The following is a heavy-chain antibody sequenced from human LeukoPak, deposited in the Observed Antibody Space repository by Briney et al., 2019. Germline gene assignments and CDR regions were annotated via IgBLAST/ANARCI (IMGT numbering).Heavy chain of an antibody. CDR1: GFTFSDYN. D-gene: IGHD3-9*01. Sequence: PGGSLRLSCAASGFTFSDYNMNWFRQAPGKGLEWVSYITNGGSTIHHADSVKGRFTISRDNAKKTLYLQMNSLRAEDTAVYYCARSIGLTGGGVDVWGQGTTVTVSS. CDR3: ARSIGLTGGGVDV. J-gene: IGHJ6*02. V-gene: IGHV3-11*01. CDR2: ITNGGSTI.